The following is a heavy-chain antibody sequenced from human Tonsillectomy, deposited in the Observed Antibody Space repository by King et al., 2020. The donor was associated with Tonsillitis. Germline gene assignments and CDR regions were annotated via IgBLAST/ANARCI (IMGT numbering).Heavy chain of an antibody. D-gene: IGHD2-8*01. Sequence: VQLQQWGAGLLKPSETLSLTCAVYGGSFSGYYWSWIRQPPGKGLEWIGEINHSGSTNYNPSLKSRVTISVDTSKNQFSLKLSSVTAADTAVYYCARGRIRHCTNGVCNYYYMDVWGKGTTVTVSS. CDR3: ARGRIRHCTNGVCNYYYMDV. CDR2: INHSGST. V-gene: IGHV4-34*01. J-gene: IGHJ6*03. CDR1: GGSFSGYY.